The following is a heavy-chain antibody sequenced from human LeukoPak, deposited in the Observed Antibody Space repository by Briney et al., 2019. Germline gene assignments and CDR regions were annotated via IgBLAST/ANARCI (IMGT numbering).Heavy chain of an antibody. CDR3: AKDGSHYYDSSGYYPDP. CDR1: GFTFSNAW. V-gene: IGHV3-15*01. D-gene: IGHD3-22*01. Sequence: GGSLRLSCAASGFTFSNAWMSWVRQAPGKGLEWVGRIKSKTDGGTTDYAAPVKGRFTISRDNSKNTLYLQMNSLRAEDTAVYYCAKDGSHYYDSSGYYPDPWGQGTLVTVSS. J-gene: IGHJ5*02. CDR2: IKSKTDGGTT.